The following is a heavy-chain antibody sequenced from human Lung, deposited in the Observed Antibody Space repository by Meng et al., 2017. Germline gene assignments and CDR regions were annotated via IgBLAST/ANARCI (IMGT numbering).Heavy chain of an antibody. CDR2: INHRGST. CDR1: GGSFSDSY. Sequence: QVQLPRVGLGLLKPSETISLHCGVAGGSFSDSYWSWLRQPPGKGLEWIGEINHRGSTNYNPSLESRATISVDTSQNNLSLKLSSVTAADSAVYYCARGPTTMAHDFDYWGQGTPVTVSS. V-gene: IGHV4-34*01. D-gene: IGHD4-11*01. J-gene: IGHJ4*02. CDR3: ARGPTTMAHDFDY.